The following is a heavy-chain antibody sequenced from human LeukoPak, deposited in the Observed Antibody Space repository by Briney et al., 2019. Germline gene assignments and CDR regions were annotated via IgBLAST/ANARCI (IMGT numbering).Heavy chain of an antibody. CDR3: ARENILTGYCFDF. CDR1: GGSITGYY. J-gene: IGHJ4*02. CDR2: IHYTGAT. Sequence: SETLSLTCAVYGGSITGYYWSWIRQTPGRGLEWVGEIHYTGATSYNPSLKSRATISTDTSKNQFSLSLSSVSAADTAVGYCARENILTGYCFDFWGQGALVTVSS. D-gene: IGHD3-9*01. V-gene: IGHV4-34*01.